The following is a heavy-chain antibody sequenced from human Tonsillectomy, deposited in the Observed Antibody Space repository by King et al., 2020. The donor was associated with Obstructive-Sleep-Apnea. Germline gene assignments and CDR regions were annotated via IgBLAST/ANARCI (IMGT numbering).Heavy chain of an antibody. D-gene: IGHD3-22*01. J-gene: IGHJ6*02. Sequence: VQLQQWGAGLLKPSETLSLTCAVYGGSFSGYYWSWSRQSPGKGLEWIGEINRSGSTNYNPSLKSRVTISVDTSKNQFSLRLTSVTAADTAVYYWARVVYYYSSDDMDVWGQGTTVTVSS. CDR1: GGSFSGYY. V-gene: IGHV4-34*01. CDR2: INRSGST. CDR3: ARVVYYYSSDDMDV.